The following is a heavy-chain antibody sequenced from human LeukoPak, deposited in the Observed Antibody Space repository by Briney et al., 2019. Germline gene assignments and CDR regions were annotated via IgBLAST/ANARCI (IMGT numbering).Heavy chain of an antibody. CDR1: GYTFTSYA. CDR3: ARDWRGYYDILTGYPSRDAFDI. D-gene: IGHD3-9*01. Sequence: GASVKVSCKASGYTFTSYAMNWVRQAPGQGLEWMGWINTNTGNPTYAQGFTGRFVFSLDTSVSTAYLQISSLKAEDTAVYYCARDWRGYYDILTGYPSRDAFDIWGQGTMVTVSS. V-gene: IGHV7-4-1*02. J-gene: IGHJ3*02. CDR2: INTNTGNP.